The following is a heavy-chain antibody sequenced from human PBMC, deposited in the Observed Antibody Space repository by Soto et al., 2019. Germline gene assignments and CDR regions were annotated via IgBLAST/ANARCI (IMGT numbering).Heavy chain of an antibody. D-gene: IGHD4-17*01. CDR1: GFIVSDYY. J-gene: IGHJ4*01. V-gene: IGHV3-53*01. Sequence: PGGSLRLSCAASGFIVSDYYLSWVRQAPGKGLEWVSVIYSGGKTDHADSVKGRFTTSRDNSKNTLYLQMNGLRAEDTAIYYCARVPVREAGYIDFWGHGTQVTVST. CDR3: ARVPVREAGYIDF. CDR2: IYSGGKT.